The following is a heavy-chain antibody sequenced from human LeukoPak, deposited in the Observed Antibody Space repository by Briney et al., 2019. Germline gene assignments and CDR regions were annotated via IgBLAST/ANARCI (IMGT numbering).Heavy chain of an antibody. D-gene: IGHD2-2*01. V-gene: IGHV4-34*01. Sequence: SETLSHTCAVYGGSLRGYYWSWIRHPPGEGLEWSGEFNHSRSTNYNPSIKSRVTISVDTSTNQFSLKLSSVTAVDTTVYYCARALRDIVVVPAARRIRFDPWGQGTLVTVSS. CDR2: FNHSRST. CDR3: ARALRDIVVVPAARRIRFDP. CDR1: GGSLRGYY. J-gene: IGHJ5*02.